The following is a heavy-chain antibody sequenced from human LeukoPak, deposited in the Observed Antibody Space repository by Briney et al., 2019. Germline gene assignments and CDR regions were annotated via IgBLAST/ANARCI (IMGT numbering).Heavy chain of an antibody. CDR2: IYYSGST. V-gene: IGHV4-59*08. J-gene: IGHJ4*02. CDR3: ARRPPAAYYYDSSGYFDY. Sequence: SETLSLTCTVSGGSISSYYWSWIRQPPGKGLEWIGYIYYSGSTNYNPSLKSRVTISVDTSKNQFSLKLSSVTAADTAVYYCARRPPAAYYYDSSGYFDYWGQGTLVTV. D-gene: IGHD3-22*01. CDR1: GGSISSYY.